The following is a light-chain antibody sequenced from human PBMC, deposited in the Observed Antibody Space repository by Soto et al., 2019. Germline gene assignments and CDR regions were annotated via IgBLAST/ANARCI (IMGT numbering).Light chain of an antibody. CDR2: ANT. CDR3: QSYDSSLSGYV. J-gene: IGLJ1*01. Sequence: QSALTHSPSVSGAPGQRVTIACTGSSSNIGAGYDVHWYQQLPGTAPKLLIYANTNRPSGVPGRFSGSKSGTSASLAITGLQAEDEADYYCQSYDSSLSGYVFGTGTKVTVL. CDR1: SSNIGAGYD. V-gene: IGLV1-40*01.